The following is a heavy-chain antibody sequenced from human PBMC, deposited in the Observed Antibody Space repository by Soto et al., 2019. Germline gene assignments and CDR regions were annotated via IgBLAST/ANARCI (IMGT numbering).Heavy chain of an antibody. V-gene: IGHV1-2*02. Sequence: QVQLVQSGAEVKKTGASVKVSCEAPGHYFSGYYMYWVRQAPGHGLEWMGWINLNSGGTNYAQKFQGRVTMTRDTSITTGYMDLRGLTSDDTAVYYCASAPPYYGISWDLEVWGLGTLVTVSS. J-gene: IGHJ4*02. CDR2: INLNSGGT. CDR1: GHYFSGYY. D-gene: IGHD3-10*01. CDR3: ASAPPYYGISWDLEV.